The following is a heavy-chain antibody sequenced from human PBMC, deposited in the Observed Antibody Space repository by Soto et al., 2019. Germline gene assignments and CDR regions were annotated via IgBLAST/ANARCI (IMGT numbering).Heavy chain of an antibody. CDR2: ISSSGSTI. V-gene: IGHV3-11*01. Sequence: QVQLVESGGGLVKPGGSLRLSCAASGFTFSDYYMSWIRQAPGKGLEWVSYISSSGSTIYYADSVKGRFTISRDNAKNLLYLHMSSLRAEDTAVYYCAGDRVVAACAYGMDVWGQGTAVTVCS. CDR3: AGDRVVAACAYGMDV. J-gene: IGHJ6*02. CDR1: GFTFSDYY. D-gene: IGHD2-15*01.